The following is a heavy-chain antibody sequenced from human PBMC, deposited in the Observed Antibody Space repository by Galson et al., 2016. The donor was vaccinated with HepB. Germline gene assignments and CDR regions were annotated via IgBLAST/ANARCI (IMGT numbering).Heavy chain of an antibody. CDR3: ARMVYGDAYYFDY. J-gene: IGHJ4*02. CDR1: GGSISSGGYY. D-gene: IGHD4-17*01. V-gene: IGHV4-31*03. CDR2: IYYSGST. Sequence: TLSLTCTVSGGSISSGGYYWSWIRQHPGKGLEWIGYIYYSGSTYYNPSLKSRVTISVDTSKNQFSLKLISVTAADTAVYYCARMVYGDAYYFDYWGQGTLVTVSS.